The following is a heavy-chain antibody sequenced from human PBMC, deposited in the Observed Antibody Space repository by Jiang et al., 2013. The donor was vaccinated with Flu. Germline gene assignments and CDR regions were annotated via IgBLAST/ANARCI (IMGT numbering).Heavy chain of an antibody. J-gene: IGHJ5*02. D-gene: IGHD3-9*01. CDR1: GGSVSSYF. CDR2: VYYSGHT. CDR3: ARDAPPSRPFHWSGSEGWFDP. Sequence: PGLVKPSENLSLTCTVSGGSVSSYFWSWIRQSPGKGLEWIGFVYYSGHTNYNPSLKGRVAISIDTSNNQFSLELTSVTAADTAVYYCARDAPPSRPFHWSGSEGWFDPWGQGVLVTVSS. V-gene: IGHV4-59*02.